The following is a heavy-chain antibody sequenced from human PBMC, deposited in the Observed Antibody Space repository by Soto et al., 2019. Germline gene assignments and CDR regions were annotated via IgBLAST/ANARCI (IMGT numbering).Heavy chain of an antibody. CDR2: IYYSGST. J-gene: IGHJ4*02. Sequence: QVQLQGSGRVLVKPSQTLSLTCTVSGGSISSGGYYWSWIRQHPGKGLEWIGYIYYSGSTYYNPSLKSRVTISVDTSKNQFSLKLSSVTAADTAVYYCARHGRLAARRGGDYWGQGTLVTVSS. D-gene: IGHD6-6*01. CDR1: GGSISSGGYY. CDR3: ARHGRLAARRGGDY. V-gene: IGHV4-31*03.